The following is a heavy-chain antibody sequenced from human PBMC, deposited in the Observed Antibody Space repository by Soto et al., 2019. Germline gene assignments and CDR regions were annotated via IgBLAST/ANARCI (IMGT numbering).Heavy chain of an antibody. Sequence: EVQLLESGGGLVQPGGSLRLSCAASGFTFSSYAMSWVRQAPGKGLEWVSSIFARGNGASYADSVKGRFTISRDNSKNSLYLQMSSLRADDTALYYCAKEGTAGATTGWNHYHGMDVWGQGTTVTVSS. J-gene: IGHJ6*02. CDR3: AKEGTAGATTGWNHYHGMDV. CDR1: GFTFSSYA. V-gene: IGHV3-23*01. D-gene: IGHD1-26*01. CDR2: IFARGNGA.